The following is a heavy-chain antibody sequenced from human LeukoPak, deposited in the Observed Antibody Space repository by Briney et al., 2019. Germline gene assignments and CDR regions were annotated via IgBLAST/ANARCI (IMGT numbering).Heavy chain of an antibody. CDR3: AKQGRDWLRDYYYYMDV. Sequence: GGSLRLSCAASGFTFSSYGMSWVRQAPGKGLEWVSAISGSGGSTFYADSLKGRFTISRDNSKNTLHLQMNSLRAEDTAVYYCAKQGRDWLRDYYYYMDVWGKGTTVTISS. J-gene: IGHJ6*03. CDR2: ISGSGGST. V-gene: IGHV3-23*01. D-gene: IGHD3-9*01. CDR1: GFTFSSYG.